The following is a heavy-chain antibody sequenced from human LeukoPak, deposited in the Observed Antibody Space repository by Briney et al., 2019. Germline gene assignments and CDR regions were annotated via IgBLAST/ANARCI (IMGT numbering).Heavy chain of an antibody. J-gene: IGHJ6*02. Sequence: QSGGSLRLSCAASGFTFSSYAMHWVRQAPGKGLEWVAVISYDGSNKYYADSVKGRFTISRDNSKNTLYLQMNSLRAEDTAVYYCARGGLEWFWGLYLPTYHYGMDVWGQGTTVTVSS. CDR3: ARGGLEWFWGLYLPTYHYGMDV. CDR1: GFTFSSYA. V-gene: IGHV3-30*01. D-gene: IGHD3-3*01. CDR2: ISYDGSNK.